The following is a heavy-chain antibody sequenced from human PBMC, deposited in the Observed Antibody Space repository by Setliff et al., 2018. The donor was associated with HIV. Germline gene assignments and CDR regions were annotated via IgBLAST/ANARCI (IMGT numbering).Heavy chain of an antibody. CDR1: GLSLSTSGVG. J-gene: IGHJ4*02. CDR2: IYWNNNK. Sequence: SGPTLVNPTQTLTLTCTFSGLSLSTSGVGVGWIRQSPGKALEWLAFIYWNNNKHYSTSLKTRLTVTKDTSKNRVVFTMTNMGPVDTATYYCAYSGRQLRGPYFDFWGQGTPVTV. V-gene: IGHV2-5*01. D-gene: IGHD1-1*01. CDR3: AYSGRQLRGPYFDF.